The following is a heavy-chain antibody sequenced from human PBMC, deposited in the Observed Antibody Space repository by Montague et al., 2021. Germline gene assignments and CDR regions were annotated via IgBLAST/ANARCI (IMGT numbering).Heavy chain of an antibody. CDR2: MFYGGAT. V-gene: IGHV4-59*08. D-gene: IGHD3-10*01. CDR3: AKQDYFVSGTSYKGFDP. Sequence: SETLSLTCTVSSGSIFRAHWSWVRQPPGKGLEWLGSMFYGGATSNNPSLKSRVTMSIDTSTNLFSLKLSFVTAADTAVYYCAKQDYFVSGTSYKGFDPWGQGILVTVSS. J-gene: IGHJ5*02. CDR1: SGSIFRAH.